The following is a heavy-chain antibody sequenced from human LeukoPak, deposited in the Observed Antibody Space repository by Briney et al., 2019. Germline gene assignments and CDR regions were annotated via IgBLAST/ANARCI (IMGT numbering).Heavy chain of an antibody. J-gene: IGHJ6*03. V-gene: IGHV3-74*01. CDR1: GFTFSTYW. D-gene: IGHD2-2*01. CDR3: AKASIADIVVVPAATHSHRRYYYYYYMDV. Sequence: PGGSLRLSCAASGFTFSTYWMHWVRQAPGKVLVWVSRINSDGSDTSYADSVKGRFTISRDNSKNTLYLQMNSLRAEDTAVYYCAKASIADIVVVPAATHSHRRYYYYYYMDVWGKGTTVTISS. CDR2: INSDGSDT.